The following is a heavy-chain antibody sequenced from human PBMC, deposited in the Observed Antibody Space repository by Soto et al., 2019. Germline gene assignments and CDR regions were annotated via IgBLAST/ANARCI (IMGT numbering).Heavy chain of an antibody. Sequence: EVQLVESGGGLVKPGGSLRLSCAASGFTFSSYSMNWVRQAPGKGLEWVSSISSSSSYIYYADSVKGRFTISRDNAKNSLYLQMNSLRAEDTAVYYCARVSITMVRGVIIKHVDYWGQGTLVTVSS. CDR1: GFTFSSYS. CDR2: ISSSSSYI. CDR3: ARVSITMVRGVIIKHVDY. V-gene: IGHV3-21*01. D-gene: IGHD3-10*01. J-gene: IGHJ4*02.